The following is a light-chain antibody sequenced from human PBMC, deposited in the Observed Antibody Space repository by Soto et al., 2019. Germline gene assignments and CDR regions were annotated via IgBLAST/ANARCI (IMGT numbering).Light chain of an antibody. CDR1: SGSVSANYY. J-gene: IGLJ3*02. CDR3: VLYMGSGIWA. CDR2: NTN. Sequence: QNVVTQEASLSVSPGTTVTLTCGLSSGSVSANYYPSWYQQTPGQAPRTLIYNTNTRSSGVPDRFSGSILGNKAALTITGAQADDESDYYCVLYMGSGIWAFGGGTKLTVL. V-gene: IGLV8-61*01.